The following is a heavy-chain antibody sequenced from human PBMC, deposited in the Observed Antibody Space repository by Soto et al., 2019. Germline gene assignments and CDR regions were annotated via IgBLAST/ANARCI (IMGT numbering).Heavy chain of an antibody. CDR2: IYPGDSDT. V-gene: IGHV5-51*01. CDR1: GYSFTSYW. J-gene: IGHJ4*02. CDR3: ASSGDSSGYYPEFDY. Sequence: PGESLKISCKGSGYSFTSYWIGWVRQMPGKGLEWMGIIYPGDSDTRYSPSFQGQVTISADKSISTAYLQWSSLKASDTAMYYCASSGDSSGYYPEFDYWAREPWSPSPQ. D-gene: IGHD3-22*01.